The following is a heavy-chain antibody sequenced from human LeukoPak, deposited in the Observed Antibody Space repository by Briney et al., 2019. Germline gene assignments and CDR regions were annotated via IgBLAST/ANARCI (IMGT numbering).Heavy chain of an antibody. Sequence: PSETLSLTCTVSGGSISSYYWSWIRQPAGKGLEWIGRIYTSGSTNYNPSLKSRVTMSVDTSKNQFSLKLSSVTAADTAVYYCARQDVDIVATSLGFDYWGQGTLVTVSS. CDR2: IYTSGST. V-gene: IGHV4-4*07. D-gene: IGHD5-12*01. CDR1: GGSISSYY. J-gene: IGHJ4*02. CDR3: ARQDVDIVATSLGFDY.